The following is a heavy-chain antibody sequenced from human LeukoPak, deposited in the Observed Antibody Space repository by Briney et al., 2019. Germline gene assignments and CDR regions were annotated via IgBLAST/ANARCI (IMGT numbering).Heavy chain of an antibody. CDR3: ARQYCSSTSCYGRGY. Sequence: ASVKVSCKASGYTFTSYGISWVRQAPGQGLEWMGWISAYNGNTNYAQKLQGRVTMTTDTSTSTAYMELRSLRSDDTAVYYCARQYCSSTSCYGRGYWGQGTLVTVSS. CDR1: GYTFTSYG. V-gene: IGHV1-18*01. CDR2: ISAYNGNT. J-gene: IGHJ4*02. D-gene: IGHD2-2*01.